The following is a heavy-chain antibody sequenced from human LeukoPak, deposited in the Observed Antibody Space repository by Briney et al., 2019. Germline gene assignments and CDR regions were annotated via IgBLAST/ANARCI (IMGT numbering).Heavy chain of an antibody. D-gene: IGHD3-3*01. Sequence: ASVKVSCKASGGTFSSYAISWVRQAPGQGLEWMGGIIPIFGTANYAQKFQGRVTITADESTSTAYMDLSSLRSEDTAVYYCAKVFGSTISGVVTPGPFDYWGQGTLVTVSS. V-gene: IGHV1-69*13. CDR1: GGTFSSYA. CDR2: IIPIFGTA. J-gene: IGHJ4*02. CDR3: AKVFGSTISGVVTPGPFDY.